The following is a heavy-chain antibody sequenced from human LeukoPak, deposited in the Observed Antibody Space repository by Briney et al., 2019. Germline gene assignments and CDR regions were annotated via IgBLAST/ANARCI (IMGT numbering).Heavy chain of an antibody. J-gene: IGHJ4*02. CDR1: GFTVSSNY. V-gene: IGHV3-53*01. Sequence: GGSLRLSCAASGFTVSSNYMSWVRQAPGKGLEWVSVIYSGGSMYYADSVKGQYTISRDNSKNTLYLQMNSLRAEDTAVYYCTRVDSSGYYDYWGQGTLVTVSS. D-gene: IGHD3-22*01. CDR3: TRVDSSGYYDY. CDR2: IYSGGSM.